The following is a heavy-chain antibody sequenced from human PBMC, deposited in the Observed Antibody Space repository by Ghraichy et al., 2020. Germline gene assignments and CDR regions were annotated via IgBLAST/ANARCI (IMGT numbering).Heavy chain of an antibody. D-gene: IGHD1-1*01. J-gene: IGHJ4*02. CDR3: AKVGTVGWYFDF. V-gene: IGHV3-23*01. Sequence: GESLRLSCVASGFTFSNYIMSWVRQAPGKGLQWVSFSTGSAGGTYYADSVQGRFTISRDNSKNTLYLHLNSLRAKDTAVYYCAKVGTVGWYFDFWGQGTLVTVSS. CDR2: STGSAGGT. CDR1: GFTFSNYI.